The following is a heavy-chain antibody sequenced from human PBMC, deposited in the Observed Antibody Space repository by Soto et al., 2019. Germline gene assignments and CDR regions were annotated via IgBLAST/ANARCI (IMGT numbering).Heavy chain of an antibody. CDR2: ISAYNGNT. V-gene: IGHV1-18*01. CDR3: ARDAGSCCSGGSCYWSY. J-gene: IGHJ4*02. D-gene: IGHD2-15*01. CDR1: GYTFTSYG. Sequence: ASVKVSCKASGYTFTSYGISWVRQAPGQGLEWMGWISAYNGNTNYAQKLQGRVTMTTDTSTSTAYMELRSLRSDDTAVYYCARDAGSCCSGGSCYWSYWGQGTLVTVSS.